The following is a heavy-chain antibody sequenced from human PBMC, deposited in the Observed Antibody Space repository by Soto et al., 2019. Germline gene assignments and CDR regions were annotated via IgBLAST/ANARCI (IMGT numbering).Heavy chain of an antibody. CDR3: AREETIFGVGDWFDP. V-gene: IGHV4-61*01. CDR2: IYYSGST. D-gene: IGHD3-3*01. J-gene: IGHJ5*02. Sequence: SETLSLTCTVSGGSVSSGSYYWSWIRQPPGKGLEWIGYIYYSGSTNYNPSLKSRVTISVDTSKNQFSLKLSSVTAADTAVYYCAREETIFGVGDWFDPWGQGTLVTGSS. CDR1: GGSVSSGSYY.